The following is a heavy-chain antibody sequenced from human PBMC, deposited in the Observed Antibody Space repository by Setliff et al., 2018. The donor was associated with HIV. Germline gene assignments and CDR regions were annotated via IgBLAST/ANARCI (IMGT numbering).Heavy chain of an antibody. CDR1: GGTFSGYA. D-gene: IGHD2-2*01. V-gene: IGHV1-8*03. J-gene: IGHJ5*02. CDR2: IIPIFGNT. CDR3: ARTDCSSTRCSEANWFDP. Sequence: ASVKVSCKASGGTFSGYAISWVRQAPGQGLEWMGGIIPIFGNTGYAQKFQGRVTITRNTSINTAYMELSSLGSEDTAVYYCARTDCSSTRCSEANWFDPWGPGTLVTVSS.